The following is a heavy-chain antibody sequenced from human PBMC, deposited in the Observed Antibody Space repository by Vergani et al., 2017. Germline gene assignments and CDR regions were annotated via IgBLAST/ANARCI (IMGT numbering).Heavy chain of an antibody. J-gene: IGHJ4*02. CDR2: IGTAGDT. D-gene: IGHD4-23*01. CDR1: GFTFSSYD. V-gene: IGHV3-13*01. CDR3: ARALSTTVVDPPGY. Sequence: EVQLVESGGGLVQPGGSLRLSCAASGFTFSSYDMHWVRQATGKGLEWVSAIGTAGDTYYPGSVKGRFTISRENAKNSLYLQMNSLRAGDTAIYYCARALSTTVVDPPGYWGQGTLVTVSS.